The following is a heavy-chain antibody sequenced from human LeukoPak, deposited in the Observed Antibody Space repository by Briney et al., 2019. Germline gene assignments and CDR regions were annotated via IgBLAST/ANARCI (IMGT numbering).Heavy chain of an antibody. CDR3: VRDVRGSTNRFDP. CDR1: GFTLSSSA. J-gene: IGHJ5*02. V-gene: IGHV3-33*01. CDR2: IWYDGSNK. D-gene: IGHD3-10*02. Sequence: GGSLRLSCAASGFTLSSSAMHWVRQAPGNGLDGLSVIWYDGSNKYYADSVKGRFTISRDISKNTLYLQMNSLRAEDTAMYYCVRDVRGSTNRFDPWGQGTLVTVSS.